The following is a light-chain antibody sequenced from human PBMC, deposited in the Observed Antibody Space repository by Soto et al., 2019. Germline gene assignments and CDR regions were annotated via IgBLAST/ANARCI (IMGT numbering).Light chain of an antibody. CDR2: DVT. CDR3: SSYTSSSTLVV. Sequence: QSALTQPASVSGSPGQSITISCTGTSSDVGDYNYVSWHQQHPGKAPKLMIYDVTNRPSGVSNRFSGSKSGNTASLTISGRQAEDEADYYCSSYTSSSTLVVFGGGTQLTVL. CDR1: SSDVGDYNY. J-gene: IGLJ2*01. V-gene: IGLV2-14*01.